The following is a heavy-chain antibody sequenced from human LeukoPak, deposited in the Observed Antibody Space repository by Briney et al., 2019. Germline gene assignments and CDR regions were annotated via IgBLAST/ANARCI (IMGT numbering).Heavy chain of an antibody. D-gene: IGHD3-16*01. V-gene: IGHV3-30*01. CDR1: GFTFSSYA. CDR3: ARDPGEPGGSAFDI. CDR2: ISYDGSNK. J-gene: IGHJ3*02. Sequence: PGGSLRLSCAASGFTFSSYAMRWVRQAPGKGLGWVAVISYDGSNKYYADSVKGRFTISRDNSKNTLYLQMNSLRAEDTAVYYCARDPGEPGGSAFDIWGQGTMVTVSS.